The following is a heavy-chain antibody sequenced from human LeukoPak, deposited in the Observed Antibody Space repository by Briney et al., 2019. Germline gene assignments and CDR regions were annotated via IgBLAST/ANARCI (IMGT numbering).Heavy chain of an antibody. D-gene: IGHD3-22*01. J-gene: IGHJ6*02. CDR1: GFTFSSYG. CDR2: ISYDGSNK. V-gene: IGHV3-30*18. Sequence: GGSLRLSCAASGFTFSSYGMHWVRQAPGKGLEWVAVISYDGSNKYYADSVKGRFTISRDNSKNTLYLQMNSLRAEDTAVYYCAKDSLIAPYYYYGMDVWGQGTTVTVSS. CDR3: AKDSLIAPYYYYGMDV.